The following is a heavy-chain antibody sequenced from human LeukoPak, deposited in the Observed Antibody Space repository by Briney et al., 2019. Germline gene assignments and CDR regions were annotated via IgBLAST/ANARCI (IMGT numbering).Heavy chain of an antibody. D-gene: IGHD6-13*01. CDR2: ISYDGDNK. J-gene: IGHJ6*03. CDR1: GFSFSNYA. V-gene: IGHV3-30-3*01. Sequence: PGRSLRLSCAASGFSFSNYAIHWVRQAPGMGLEWVAVISYDGDNKYYADSVKGRFTISRDNSRNTLYLQMNSLRAEDTAVYYCARESSSWDPGYYMDVWGKGTTVTVSS. CDR3: ARESSSWDPGYYMDV.